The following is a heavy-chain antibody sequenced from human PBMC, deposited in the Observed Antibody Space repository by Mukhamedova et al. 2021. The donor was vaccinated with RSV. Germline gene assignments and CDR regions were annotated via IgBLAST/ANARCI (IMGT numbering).Heavy chain of an antibody. CDR2: IYYSGST. J-gene: IGHJ5*02. CDR3: ARQSSSWYA. V-gene: IGHV4-59*08. Sequence: WSWIRQPPGKGLEWIGYIYYSGSTNYNPSLKSRVTISVDTSKNRFSLKLSSVTAADTAVYYCARQSSSWYAWGQGTLVTVSS. D-gene: IGHD6-13*01.